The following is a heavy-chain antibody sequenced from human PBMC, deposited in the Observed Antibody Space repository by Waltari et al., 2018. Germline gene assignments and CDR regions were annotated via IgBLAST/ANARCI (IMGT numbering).Heavy chain of an antibody. CDR3: ASGNSHAFDL. V-gene: IGHV3-74*01. Sequence: EVQLVESGGGLVQPGGSLRVSCTASGSPFRSYWIHWVRQVPGKGLVWVSRINSDGSGTSYADSAKGRFTISRDNAKNTLFLQMNSLRGEDTAVYYCASGNSHAFDLWGQGTMVTVSS. J-gene: IGHJ3*01. CDR2: INSDGSGT. CDR1: GSPFRSYW. D-gene: IGHD1-7*01.